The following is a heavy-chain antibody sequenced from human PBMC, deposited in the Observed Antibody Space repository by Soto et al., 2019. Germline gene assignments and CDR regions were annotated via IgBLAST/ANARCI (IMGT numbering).Heavy chain of an antibody. J-gene: IGHJ3*02. D-gene: IGHD2-2*02. CDR1: GFTFSSYA. V-gene: IGHV3-23*01. CDR2: ISGSGGST. Sequence: EVQLLESGGGLVQPGGSLRLSCAASGFTFSSYAMSWVRQAPGKGLEWVSAISGSGGSTYYADSVKGRFTISRDNSKNTLYLQMNSLRAEDTAVYYCAKDVVPAAIRGVGAFDILGQGTIVTVSS. CDR3: AKDVVPAAIRGVGAFDI.